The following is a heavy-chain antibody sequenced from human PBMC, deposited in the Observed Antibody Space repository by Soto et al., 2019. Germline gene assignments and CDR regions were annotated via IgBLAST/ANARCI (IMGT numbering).Heavy chain of an antibody. CDR1: GYTFTSYG. J-gene: IGHJ6*02. CDR2: ISAYNGNT. CDR3: ARIPVGVRRPLYGMDV. D-gene: IGHD3-16*01. V-gene: IGHV1-18*01. Sequence: GASVKVSCKASGYTFTSYGISWVRQAPGQGLEWMGWISAYNGNTNYAQKLQGRVTMTTDTSTSTAYMELRSLRSDDTAVYYCARIPVGVRRPLYGMDVWGQGTTVTVSS.